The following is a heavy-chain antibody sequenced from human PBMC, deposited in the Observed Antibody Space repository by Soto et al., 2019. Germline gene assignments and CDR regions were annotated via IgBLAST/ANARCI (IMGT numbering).Heavy chain of an antibody. Sequence: SVKVSCKASGGTFSSYAISWVRQAPGQGLEWMGGIIPIFGTANYAQKFQGRVTITADESTSTAYMELSSLRSEDTAVYYCAQRRDYRYYFDYWGQGTLVTVSS. V-gene: IGHV1-69*13. CDR3: AQRRDYRYYFDY. D-gene: IGHD1-1*01. J-gene: IGHJ4*02. CDR1: GGTFSSYA. CDR2: IIPIFGTA.